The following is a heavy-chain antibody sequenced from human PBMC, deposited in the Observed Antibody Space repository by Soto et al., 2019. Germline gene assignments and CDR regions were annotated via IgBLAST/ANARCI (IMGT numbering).Heavy chain of an antibody. J-gene: IGHJ6*02. CDR3: AKDRPSGSRPYYNVRDV. V-gene: IGHV3-30*18. CDR1: GFTFSSYG. CDR2: ISYDGSNK. D-gene: IGHD1-26*01. Sequence: QVQLVESGGGVVQPGRSLRLSCAASGFTFSSYGMHWVRQAPGKGLEWVAVISYDGSNKYYADSVKGRFTISRDNSKNTRYLQMNSLRAEDTAVYYCAKDRPSGSRPYYNVRDVGGQGTTATVSS.